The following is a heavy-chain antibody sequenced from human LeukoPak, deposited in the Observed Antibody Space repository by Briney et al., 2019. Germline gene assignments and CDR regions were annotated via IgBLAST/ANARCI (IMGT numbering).Heavy chain of an antibody. D-gene: IGHD3-3*01. CDR3: ARTRITVFGVVPWAFDV. CDR2: ITNSGNTI. J-gene: IGHJ3*01. V-gene: IGHV3-48*03. CDR1: GFTFSSYE. Sequence: PGGSLRLSCAASGFTFSSYEMNWVRQAPGKGLEWISHITNSGNTIYYADSVKGRFTISRDDAKNSLYLQMNSLRAEDTAVYYCARTRITVFGVVPWAFDVWGQGTMVTVSS.